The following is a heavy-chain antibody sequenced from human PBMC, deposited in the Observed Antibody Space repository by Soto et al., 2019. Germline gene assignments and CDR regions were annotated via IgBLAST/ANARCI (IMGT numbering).Heavy chain of an antibody. D-gene: IGHD1-1*01. CDR2: IYYSGST. V-gene: IGHV4-31*03. CDR3: AKDRPRRTSGYFFDY. J-gene: IGHJ4*02. Sequence: SETLSLTCTVSGGSISSGDYYWSWIRQHPGKGLEWIGYIYYSGSTYYNPSLKSRVTISVDNSKNTVSLHMNSLRAEDTALYYCAKDRPRRTSGYFFDYWGQGTPVTSPQ. CDR1: GGSISSGDYY.